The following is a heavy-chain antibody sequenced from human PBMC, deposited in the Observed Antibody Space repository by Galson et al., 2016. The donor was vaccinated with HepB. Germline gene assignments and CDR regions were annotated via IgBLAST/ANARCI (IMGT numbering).Heavy chain of an antibody. Sequence: SLRLSCAAPGFIFSTHDMRWVRRVTGKGLEWVSGIETAGDTYYADSVKGRFTISRENGKNSVYLQMNSLNAGDTAVYYCARGKSLWTMPWNYGLDVWGKGTTVTVSS. D-gene: IGHD2-2*01. CDR3: ARGKSLWTMPWNYGLDV. V-gene: IGHV3-13*01. CDR1: GFIFSTHD. CDR2: IETAGDT. J-gene: IGHJ6*04.